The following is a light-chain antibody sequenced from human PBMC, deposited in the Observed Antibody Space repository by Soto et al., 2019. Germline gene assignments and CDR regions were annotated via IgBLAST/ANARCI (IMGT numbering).Light chain of an antibody. J-gene: IGLJ3*02. CDR1: SSNIGAGYD. CDR3: QSYDSSLSGSEV. CDR2: GNS. V-gene: IGLV1-40*01. Sequence: QSALTQPPSVCGAPGQRVTISCTGSSSNIGAGYDVHWYQQLPGTAPKLLIYGNSNRPSGVPDRFSGSKSGTSASLAITGLQAEDEADYYCQSYDSSLSGSEVFGGGTQLTVL.